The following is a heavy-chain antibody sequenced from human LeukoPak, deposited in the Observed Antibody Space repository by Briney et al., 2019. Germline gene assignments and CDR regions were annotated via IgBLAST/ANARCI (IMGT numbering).Heavy chain of an antibody. Sequence: PGGSLRLSCAASGFTFSNAWMSWVRQAPGKGLEWVAVISYDGSNKYYADSVKGRFTISRDNSKNTLYLQMNSLRAEDTAVYYCAKQSGYCSSTSCLYFDYWGQGTLVTVSS. CDR2: ISYDGSNK. V-gene: IGHV3-30*18. CDR1: GFTFSNAW. CDR3: AKQSGYCSSTSCLYFDY. J-gene: IGHJ4*02. D-gene: IGHD2-2*01.